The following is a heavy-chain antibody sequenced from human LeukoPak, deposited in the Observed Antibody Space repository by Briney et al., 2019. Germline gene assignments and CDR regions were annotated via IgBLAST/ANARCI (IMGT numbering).Heavy chain of an antibody. J-gene: IGHJ4*02. CDR1: GYTFTDYY. Sequence: ASVKVSCKVSGYTFTDYYMHWVPQAPGKGLEWMGLVDPEDGETIYAEKFQGRVTITADTSTDTAYMELSSLRSEDTAVYYCATSPPPAAISVYWGQGTLVTVSS. CDR3: ATSPPPAAISVY. CDR2: VDPEDGET. D-gene: IGHD2-2*02. V-gene: IGHV1-69-2*01.